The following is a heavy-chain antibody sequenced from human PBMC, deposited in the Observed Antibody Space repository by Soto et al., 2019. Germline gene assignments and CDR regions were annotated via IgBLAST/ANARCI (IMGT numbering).Heavy chain of an antibody. CDR3: AKDRYYYDSSGSVSGAFDI. V-gene: IGHV3-23*01. J-gene: IGHJ3*02. CDR1: GFTFSSYA. Sequence: EVQLLESGGGLVQPGGSLRLSCAASGFTFSSYAMSWVRQAPGKGLEWVSAISGSGGSTYYAASVKGRFTISRDNSKNRLYLQMSSLRAEDTAVYYCAKDRYYYDSSGSVSGAFDIWGQGTMVTVSA. CDR2: ISGSGGST. D-gene: IGHD3-22*01.